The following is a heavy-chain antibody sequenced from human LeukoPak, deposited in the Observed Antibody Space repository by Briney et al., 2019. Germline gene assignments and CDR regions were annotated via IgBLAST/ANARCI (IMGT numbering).Heavy chain of an antibody. Sequence: GGSLRLSCAASGFTFSTYAMTWVRQAPGKGLEWVSVISASGTAHYADSMKGRFTISRDNSKNTVYLQLSSLRPEDTAVYYCAKARVTTGYYMQVDYWGQGALVAVSS. CDR2: ISASGTA. D-gene: IGHD3-9*01. CDR1: GFTFSTYA. CDR3: AKARVTTGYYMQVDY. J-gene: IGHJ4*02. V-gene: IGHV3-23*01.